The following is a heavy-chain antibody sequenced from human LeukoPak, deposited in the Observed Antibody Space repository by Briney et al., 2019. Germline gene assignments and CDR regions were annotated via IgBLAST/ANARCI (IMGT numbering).Heavy chain of an antibody. CDR3: ARDLFVPDY. V-gene: IGHV4-39*07. J-gene: IGHJ4*02. CDR1: GGSISSSSYY. D-gene: IGHD2-21*01. CDR2: IYHSGST. Sequence: SETLSLTCTVSGGSISSSSYYWGWIRQPPGKGLEWIGSIYHSGSTYYNPSLKSRVTISVDTSKNQFSLKLSSVTAADTAVYYCARDLFVPDYWGQGTLVTVSS.